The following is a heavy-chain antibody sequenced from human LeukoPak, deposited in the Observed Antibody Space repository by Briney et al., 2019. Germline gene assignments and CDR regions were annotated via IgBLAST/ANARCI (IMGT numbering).Heavy chain of an antibody. CDR1: GYTFTGYY. Sequence: ASVKVSCKASGYTFTGYYMHWVRQAPGQGLEWMGWINPNSGGTNYAQKFQGRVTMTRDTSISTAYMELSRLRSGDTAVYYCARRGSYPKNDAFDIWGQGTMVTVSS. CDR3: ARRGSYPKNDAFDI. J-gene: IGHJ3*02. D-gene: IGHD1-26*01. CDR2: INPNSGGT. V-gene: IGHV1-2*02.